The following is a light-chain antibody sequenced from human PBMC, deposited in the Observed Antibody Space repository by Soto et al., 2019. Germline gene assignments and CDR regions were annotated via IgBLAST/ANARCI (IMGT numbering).Light chain of an antibody. Sequence: DIQMTQSPSSLSASVGDRVTITCRASQNIATYLNWYQQKPGKAPKLLIYAASSLQSGVPSGFSGSGSGTDFTLTISSLQPEDFATYYCQQGYNAPLTFGGGTKVDIK. CDR2: AAS. V-gene: IGKV1-39*01. CDR1: QNIATY. J-gene: IGKJ4*01. CDR3: QQGYNAPLT.